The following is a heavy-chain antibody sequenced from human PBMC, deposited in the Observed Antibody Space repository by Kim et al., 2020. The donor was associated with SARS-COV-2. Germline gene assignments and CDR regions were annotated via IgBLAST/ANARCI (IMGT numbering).Heavy chain of an antibody. D-gene: IGHD1-26*01. CDR3: ARERDCGSGSYPGDQGGFDY. CDR1: GFTFSNYA. V-gene: IGHV3-30*04. CDR2: ISYEGSNK. Sequence: GGSLRLSCAASGFTFSNYAMHWVRQAPGKGLEWVAVISYEGSNKYYADSVMGRFTISRDNSNNTLYLQMNSLRAEDTAVYYCARERDCGSGSYPGDQGGFDYWGQGTLVTVSS. J-gene: IGHJ4*02.